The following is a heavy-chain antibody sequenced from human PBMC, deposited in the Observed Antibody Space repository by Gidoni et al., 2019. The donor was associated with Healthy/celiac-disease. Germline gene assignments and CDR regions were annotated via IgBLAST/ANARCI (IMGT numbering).Heavy chain of an antibody. CDR3: ARGRYCSGGRCYSSGGHNWFDP. J-gene: IGHJ5*02. D-gene: IGHD2-15*01. CDR2: IYHSGNT. V-gene: IGHV4-38-2*01. CDR1: GYSISSGYY. Sequence: QVQLQESGPGLVKPSETLSLTCPVPGYSISSGYYWGWIRQPPGKGLEWIGSIYHSGNTYNKPSLKSRVTISVGTSKNQFSLKLSSVTAADTAVYYCARGRYCSGGRCYSSGGHNWFDPWGQGTLVTVSS.